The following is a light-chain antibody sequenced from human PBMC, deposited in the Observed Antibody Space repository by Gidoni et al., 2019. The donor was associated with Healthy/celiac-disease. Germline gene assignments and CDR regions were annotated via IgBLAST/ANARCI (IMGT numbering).Light chain of an antibody. CDR3: QQYNTWPSWT. J-gene: IGKJ1*01. V-gene: IGKV3D-15*01. CDR2: DAA. CDR1: QSVSSN. Sequence: DIVITQSPATLSVSPGERATLSCRASQSVSSNLAWYQQKTGQAPRLLIYDAATRATVIPARFSVSVSGTEFTLTISSLQSEDFAVYFCQQYNTWPSWTFGQGTKVEIK.